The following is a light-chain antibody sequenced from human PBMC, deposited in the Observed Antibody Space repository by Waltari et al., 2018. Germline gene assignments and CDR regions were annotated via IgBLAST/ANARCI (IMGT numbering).Light chain of an antibody. V-gene: IGKV4-1*01. CDR1: RSVLYSANNNNY. J-gene: IGKJ1*01. Sequence: DIVMTQSPDSLALSLGERATINCKSSRSVLYSANNNNYLAWYQQKPRQPPKLLISWASTRESVVPDRFSGSGSGTDFTLTISSLQAEDVAVYYGHQYDDTPQTFGQGTKVEIK. CDR2: WAS. CDR3: HQYDDTPQT.